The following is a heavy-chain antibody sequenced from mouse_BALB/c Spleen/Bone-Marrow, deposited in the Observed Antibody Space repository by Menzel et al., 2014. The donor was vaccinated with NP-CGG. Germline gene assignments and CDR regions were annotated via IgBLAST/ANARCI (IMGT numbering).Heavy chain of an antibody. CDR3: ARGRWYY. Sequence: EVQLQESGPELVKPGASVKISCKTSGYTFTDYTIHWVKQSQGKSLEWIGRVNPNIGGSNNNQKFKGKAALTVDKSSSTAYMELRSLTSDDSAVYYCARGRWYYWGQGTTLTVSS. CDR2: VNPNIGGS. D-gene: IGHD2-3*01. V-gene: IGHV1-18*01. CDR1: GYTFTDYT. J-gene: IGHJ2*01.